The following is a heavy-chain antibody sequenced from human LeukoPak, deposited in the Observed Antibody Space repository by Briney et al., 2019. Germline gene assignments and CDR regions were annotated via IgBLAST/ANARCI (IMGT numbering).Heavy chain of an antibody. Sequence: GGSLRLSCAASGFTFNSFGMHWVRQAPGKGLEWLAVIWYDGGNKYYADSVKGRLTISRENSKNTMYLQMNSLRAEDTAIYYCARDLAVADVYFYYGMDVWGQGTTVIVSS. D-gene: IGHD6-19*01. CDR1: GFTFNSFG. V-gene: IGHV3-33*01. CDR2: IWYDGGNK. J-gene: IGHJ6*02. CDR3: ARDLAVADVYFYYGMDV.